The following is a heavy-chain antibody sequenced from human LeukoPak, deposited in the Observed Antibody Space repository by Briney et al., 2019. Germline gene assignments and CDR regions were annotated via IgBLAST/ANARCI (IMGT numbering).Heavy chain of an antibody. V-gene: IGHV4-61*08. Sequence: SQTLSLTCTVSGGSISSGGYYWSWIRQPPGKGLEWIGYIYYSGSTNYNPSLKSRVTISVDTSKNQFSLKLSSVTAADTAVYYCARGLITMVRGVILWVYFDYWGQGTLVTVSS. D-gene: IGHD3-10*01. CDR1: GGSISSGGYY. CDR2: IYYSGST. J-gene: IGHJ4*02. CDR3: ARGLITMVRGVILWVYFDY.